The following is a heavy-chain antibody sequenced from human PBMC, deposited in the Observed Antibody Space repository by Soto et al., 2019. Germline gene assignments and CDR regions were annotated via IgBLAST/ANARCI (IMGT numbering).Heavy chain of an antibody. CDR2: IIPIFGTA. Sequence: TFYSYSINWVRQRPIQKLEWMGGIIPIFGTANYAQKFQGRVTITADESTSTAYMELSSLRSEDTAVYYCARDFRVPNWFDSWGQGTLVSVSS. CDR1: TFYSYS. V-gene: IGHV1-69*01. J-gene: IGHJ5*01. CDR3: ARDFRVPNWFDS.